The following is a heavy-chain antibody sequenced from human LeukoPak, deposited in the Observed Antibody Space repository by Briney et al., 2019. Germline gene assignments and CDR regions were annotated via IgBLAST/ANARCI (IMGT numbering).Heavy chain of an antibody. Sequence: SVKVSCEASGGTFSSYAISWVRQAPGQGLEWMGGIIPIFGIANYARKFQGRVTITADESTSTAYMELSSLRSEDTAVYYCALFTYYYDSSGFIDYWGQGTLVTVSS. CDR1: GGTFSSYA. D-gene: IGHD3-22*01. J-gene: IGHJ4*02. V-gene: IGHV1-69*13. CDR3: ALFTYYYDSSGFIDY. CDR2: IIPIFGIA.